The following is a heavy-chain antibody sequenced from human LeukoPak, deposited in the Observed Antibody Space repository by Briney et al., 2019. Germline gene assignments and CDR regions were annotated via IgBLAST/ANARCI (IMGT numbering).Heavy chain of an antibody. V-gene: IGHV4-59*01. J-gene: IGHJ6*03. D-gene: IGHD6-6*01. CDR2: IYYSGST. CDR1: GGSISSYY. Sequence: PSETLSLTCTVSGGSISSYYWSWIRQPPGKGLEWIGCIYYSGSTNYNPSLKSRVTISVDTPKNQFSLKLSSVTAADTAVYYCAREHSSSSRGYYYYYYMDVWGKGTTVTVSS. CDR3: AREHSSSSRGYYYYYYMDV.